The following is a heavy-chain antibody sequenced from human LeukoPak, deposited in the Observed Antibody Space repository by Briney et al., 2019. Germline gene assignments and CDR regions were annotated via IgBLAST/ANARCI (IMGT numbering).Heavy chain of an antibody. CDR1: GGSISSSSYY. V-gene: IGHV4-39*01. CDR3: ARRLGYCSGGSCYAGNYFDY. Sequence: PSETLSLTCTVSGGSISSSSYYWGWIRQPPGKGLEWIGSIYYSGSTYYNPSLKSRVTISVDTSKNQFSLKLSSVTAADTAVYYCARRLGYCSGGSCYAGNYFDYWGQGTLVTVSS. CDR2: IYYSGST. D-gene: IGHD2-15*01. J-gene: IGHJ4*02.